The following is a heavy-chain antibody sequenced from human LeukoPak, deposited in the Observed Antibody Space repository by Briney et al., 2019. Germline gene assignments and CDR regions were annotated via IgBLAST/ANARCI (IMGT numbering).Heavy chain of an antibody. D-gene: IGHD3-10*01. CDR3: AKEYDSRGYGANFDN. V-gene: IGHV3-30*18. Sequence: GGSLRLSCAASKFTLSNYCMQWVRQAPGKGLEWVAVISSSGAIQYYQESVKGRFTISRDNSGNTLYLQMNSLRPEDTAVYYCAKEYDSRGYGANFDNWGQGTLVTVSS. J-gene: IGHJ4*02. CDR2: ISSSGAIQ. CDR1: KFTLSNYC.